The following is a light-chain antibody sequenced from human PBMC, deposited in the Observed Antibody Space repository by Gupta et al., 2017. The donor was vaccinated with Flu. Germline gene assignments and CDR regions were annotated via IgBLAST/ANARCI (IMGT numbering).Light chain of an antibody. Sequence: SYVLTQPPSLSVAPGQTARITCGGNNIGSKSVHWYQQKPGQAPVLVVYDDNDRPSGIPERFSGSKSGNTATLTISRVEAGDEADYYCQVWDSSSDHPVVFGGGTKLTVL. V-gene: IGLV3-21*02. J-gene: IGLJ2*01. CDR1: NIGSKS. CDR2: DDN. CDR3: QVWDSSSDHPVV.